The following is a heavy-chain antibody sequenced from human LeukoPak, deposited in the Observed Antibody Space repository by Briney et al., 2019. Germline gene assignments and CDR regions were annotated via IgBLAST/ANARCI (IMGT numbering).Heavy chain of an antibody. V-gene: IGHV3-48*02. Sequence: PGGSLRLSCAASGFTFSRYRMNWVRQAPGKGLEWVSYISSGSSTMFYADSVKGRFTISRDNAKNSLYLQMDSLGDEDTAVYYCARQVVAATRRTQDYWGQGTLVTVSS. CDR1: GFTFSRYR. J-gene: IGHJ4*02. CDR3: ARQVVAATRRTQDY. D-gene: IGHD2-15*01. CDR2: ISSGSSTM.